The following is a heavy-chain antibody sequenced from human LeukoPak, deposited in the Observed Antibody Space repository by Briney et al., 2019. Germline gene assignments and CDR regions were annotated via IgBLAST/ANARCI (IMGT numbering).Heavy chain of an antibody. CDR2: INSDGSST. CDR3: AKYGSGSDYTIDF. J-gene: IGHJ4*02. CDR1: GFTFSSYW. Sequence: PGGSLRLSCAASGFTFSSYWMHWVRQAPGKGLVWVSRINSDGSSTRYADSVKGRFTISRDNAKNTLYLQMNSLRAEDTAVYYCAKYGSGSDYTIDFWGRGTLVTVSS. D-gene: IGHD3-10*01. V-gene: IGHV3-74*01.